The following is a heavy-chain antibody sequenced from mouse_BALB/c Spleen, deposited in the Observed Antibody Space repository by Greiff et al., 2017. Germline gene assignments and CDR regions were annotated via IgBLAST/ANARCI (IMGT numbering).Heavy chain of an antibody. CDR1: GDSITSGY. V-gene: IGHV3-8*02. CDR2: ISYSGST. Sequence: VQLKESGPSLVKPSQTLSLTCSVTGDSITSGYWNWIRKFPGNKLEYMGYISYSGSTYYYPSLKSRISITRDTSKNQYYLQLNSVTTEDTATYYCARYYGSSYAWFAYWGQGTLVTVSA. D-gene: IGHD1-1*01. J-gene: IGHJ3*01. CDR3: ARYYGSSYAWFAY.